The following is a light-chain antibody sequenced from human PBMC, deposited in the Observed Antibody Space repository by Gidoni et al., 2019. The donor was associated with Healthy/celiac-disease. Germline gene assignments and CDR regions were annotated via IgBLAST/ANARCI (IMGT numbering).Light chain of an antibody. CDR3: QQYNSYPWT. J-gene: IGKJ1*01. Sequence: DIQMTQSPSNLSASVGDRVTITCRDIQSISSCLAWYQQKQGKDPKLLIYKASSLESGVPSRFSGSVSGTEFTLTISSLQPDDFSTYYFQQYNSYPWTFGQGTKVEIK. V-gene: IGKV1-5*03. CDR1: QSISSC. CDR2: KAS.